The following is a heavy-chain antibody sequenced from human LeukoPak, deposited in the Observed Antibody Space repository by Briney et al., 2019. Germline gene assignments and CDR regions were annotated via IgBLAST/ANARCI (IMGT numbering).Heavy chain of an antibody. J-gene: IGHJ6*02. CDR3: ARDPIVGASDYYYYYGMDV. CDR2: IYTSGST. V-gene: IGHV4-4*07. Sequence: PSETLSLTCTVSGGSISSYYWSWIRQPAGKGLEWIGRIYTSGSTNYNPSLKSRVTMSVDTSKNQFSLKLSSVTAADTAVYYCARDPIVGASDYYYYYGMDVWGQGTTVTVSS. D-gene: IGHD1-26*01. CDR1: GGSISSYY.